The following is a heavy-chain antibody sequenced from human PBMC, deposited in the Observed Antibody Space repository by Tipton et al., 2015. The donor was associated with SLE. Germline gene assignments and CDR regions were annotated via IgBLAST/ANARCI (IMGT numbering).Heavy chain of an antibody. CDR3: ATYSSGWSLGY. J-gene: IGHJ4*02. CDR2: ISSSGSTI. V-gene: IGHV3-48*03. CDR1: GFTFSSYE. D-gene: IGHD6-19*01. Sequence: SLRLSCAASGFTFSSYEMNWVRQAPGKGLEWVSYISSSGSTIYYADSVKGRFTISRDNSKNTLYLQMNSLRAEDTAVYYCATYSSGWSLGYWGQGTLVTVSS.